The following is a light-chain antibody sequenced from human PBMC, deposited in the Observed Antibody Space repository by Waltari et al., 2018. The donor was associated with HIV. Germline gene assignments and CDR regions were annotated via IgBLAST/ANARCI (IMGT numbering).Light chain of an antibody. J-gene: IGLJ3*02. CDR1: NSAIGGYNY. V-gene: IGLV2-14*01. CDR2: EVT. Sequence: QSALTQPASVSGSPGQSITISCTGPNSAIGGYNYVSWYQQHPGRAPKLLIYEVTHRPSGISYRFSGSKSGNTASMTISGLQAEDEADYYCSSYTTTSTILFGGGTKVTVL. CDR3: SSYTTTSTIL.